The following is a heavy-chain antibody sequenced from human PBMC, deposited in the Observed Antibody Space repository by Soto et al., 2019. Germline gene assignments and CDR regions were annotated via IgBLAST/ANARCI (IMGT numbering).Heavy chain of an antibody. CDR2: MWSDGTTK. Sequence: GGSLRLSCAASGFTLSNYGMHWVRQAPGKGLDWVAVMWSDGTTKFYADSVKGRFTHSRDNSKNTLYLQMDSLRAEDTAVYYCARDPYDNSGSYFNAPLDYWGQGTLVTVSS. CDR3: ARDPYDNSGSYFNAPLDY. J-gene: IGHJ4*02. V-gene: IGHV3-33*01. D-gene: IGHD3-22*01. CDR1: GFTLSNYG.